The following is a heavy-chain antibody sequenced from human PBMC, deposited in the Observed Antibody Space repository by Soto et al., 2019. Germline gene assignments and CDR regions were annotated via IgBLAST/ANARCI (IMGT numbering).Heavy chain of an antibody. J-gene: IGHJ4*02. Sequence: GGSLRLSCAASGFTFSSYAMSWVRQAPGKGLDWVSAISGSGGTTYYADSVKGRFTISRDNSKNTLYLQMNSLRAEDTAVYYCAKDKSWSSSTSQRAGYYFDYWGQGTLVTVSS. CDR2: ISGSGGTT. CDR3: AKDKSWSSSTSQRAGYYFDY. V-gene: IGHV3-23*01. D-gene: IGHD2-2*01. CDR1: GFTFSSYA.